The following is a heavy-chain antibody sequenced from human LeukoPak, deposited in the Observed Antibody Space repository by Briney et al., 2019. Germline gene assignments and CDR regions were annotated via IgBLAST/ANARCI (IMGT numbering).Heavy chain of an antibody. CDR1: GFTFDDYA. CDR2: ISPGGEIP. Sequence: GGSLRLSCAASGFTFDDYAMHWVRQAPGKGLEWVSGISPGGEIPYYADSVKGRFTISRDNSKDTVSLQMHSLRAEDTATYYCAKDDGWLHYYHWGQGTLVTVSS. D-gene: IGHD3-10*01. J-gene: IGHJ4*02. V-gene: IGHV3-23*01. CDR3: AKDDGWLHYYH.